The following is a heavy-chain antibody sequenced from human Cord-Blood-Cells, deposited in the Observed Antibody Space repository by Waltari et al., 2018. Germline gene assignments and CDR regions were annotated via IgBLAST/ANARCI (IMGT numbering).Heavy chain of an antibody. CDR3: ARDGIEYSSSPSDY. Sequence: EVQLVESGGGLVKPGGSLRLSCAAFGFTFSTYSMNWVRQAPGKGLEWVSSISSSSSYIYYADSVKGRFTISRDNAKNSLYLQMNSLRAEDTAVYYCARDGIEYSSSPSDYWGQGTLVTVSS. V-gene: IGHV3-21*01. CDR1: GFTFSTYS. CDR2: ISSSSSYI. J-gene: IGHJ4*02. D-gene: IGHD6-6*01.